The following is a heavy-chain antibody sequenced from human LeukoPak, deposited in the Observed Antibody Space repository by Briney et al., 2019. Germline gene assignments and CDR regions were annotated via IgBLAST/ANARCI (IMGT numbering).Heavy chain of an antibody. CDR1: GFTFSTYT. CDR3: ARDLWDH. CDR2: ITSAGNFI. V-gene: IGHV3-21*01. J-gene: IGHJ4*02. Sequence: PGGSLRLSCAASGFTFSTYTMIWVRQAPGKGLEWVPSITSAGNFIYYADSLRGRFTVSRDNAKNSLYLQMNRLRAEDTAMYYCARDLWDHWGQGTLVTVSS.